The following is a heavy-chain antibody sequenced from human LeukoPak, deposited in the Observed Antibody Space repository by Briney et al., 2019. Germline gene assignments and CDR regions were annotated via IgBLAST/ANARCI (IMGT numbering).Heavy chain of an antibody. CDR2: ISSSSSYI. Sequence: GSLRLSCAASGFTFSSYSMNWVRQAPGKGLEWVSSISSSSSYIYYADSVKGRFTISRDNAKNSLYLQMNSLRAEDTAVYYCAELGITMIGGVWGKGTMVTISS. CDR3: AELGITMIGGV. V-gene: IGHV3-21*01. J-gene: IGHJ6*04. CDR1: GFTFSSYS. D-gene: IGHD3-10*02.